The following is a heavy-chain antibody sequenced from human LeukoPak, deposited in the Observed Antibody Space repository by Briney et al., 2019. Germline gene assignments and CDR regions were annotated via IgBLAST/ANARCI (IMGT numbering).Heavy chain of an antibody. D-gene: IGHD2-2*01. J-gene: IGHJ4*02. CDR2: IWYDGSYK. V-gene: IGHV3-33*08. CDR1: GFTFSSHG. CDR3: ARDKSTSCYYFDY. Sequence: PGRSPRLSCEASGFTFSSHGMHWVRQAPGKGLEWVAVIWYDGSYKYYADSVKGRFTISRDNSNSTLYLQMNSLRAEDTAVYYCARDKSTSCYYFDYWGQGTLVTVSS.